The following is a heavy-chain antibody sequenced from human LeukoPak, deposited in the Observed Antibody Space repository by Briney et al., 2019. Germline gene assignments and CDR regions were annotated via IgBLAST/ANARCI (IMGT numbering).Heavy chain of an antibody. V-gene: IGHV4-61*08. D-gene: IGHD5-18*01. Sequence: SETLSLTCTVSGGSVSSGGYSWSWIRQPPGKGLEWIGYIYNSGSTNYNPSLKSRVIISVDTSKNQFSLKLSSVTAADTAVYYCASVVDTATHFDYWGQGTPVTVSS. J-gene: IGHJ4*02. CDR3: ASVVDTATHFDY. CDR2: IYNSGST. CDR1: GGSVSSGGYS.